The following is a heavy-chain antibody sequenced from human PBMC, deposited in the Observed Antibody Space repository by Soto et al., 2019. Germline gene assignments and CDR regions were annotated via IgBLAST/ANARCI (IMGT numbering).Heavy chain of an antibody. D-gene: IGHD5-18*01. J-gene: IGHJ4*02. V-gene: IGHV1-2*02. CDR3: AGGPSHGAFDY. CDR2: INTNSGDT. Sequence: QEHLVQSGAEVKKPGASVKVSCKASGYTFTTYFLHWFRQAPGQGPEWMGWINTNSGDTKYAQNCQGRLTKTRDTSIDTVYMELSRLKSDDTSVYYCAGGPSHGAFDYWGQGTLVTVSS. CDR1: GYTFTTYF.